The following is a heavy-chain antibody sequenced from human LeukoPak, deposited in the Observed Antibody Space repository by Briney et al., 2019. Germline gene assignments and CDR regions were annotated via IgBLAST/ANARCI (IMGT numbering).Heavy chain of an antibody. Sequence: ASVKVSCKASGYTFTSYGISWVRQAPGQGLEWMGWISAYNGNTNYAQKLQGRVTMTTDTPTSTAYMELRSLRSDDTAVYYCARRNYDFWSGHAFDIWGQGTMVTVSS. J-gene: IGHJ3*02. D-gene: IGHD3-3*01. CDR1: GYTFTSYG. CDR2: ISAYNGNT. CDR3: ARRNYDFWSGHAFDI. V-gene: IGHV1-18*01.